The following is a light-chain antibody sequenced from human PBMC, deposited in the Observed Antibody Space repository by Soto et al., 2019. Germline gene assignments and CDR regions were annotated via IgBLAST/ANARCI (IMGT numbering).Light chain of an antibody. CDR1: QSVKGN. CDR2: SAF. CDR3: QQYHNWPPIT. V-gene: IGKV3-15*01. J-gene: IGKJ5*01. Sequence: EIVMTQSPAALSVSPGERATLSCRASQSVKGNLAWYQQRPGQAPRLLIFSAFIGATGVPGRFSGSGSGTEFTLTISNLQSEDFAVYFCQQYHNWPPITFGQGTRREIK.